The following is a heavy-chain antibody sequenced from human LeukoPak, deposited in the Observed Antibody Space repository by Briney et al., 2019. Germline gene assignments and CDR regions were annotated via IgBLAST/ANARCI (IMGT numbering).Heavy chain of an antibody. V-gene: IGHV3-30*02. CDR1: GFIFNTYV. CDR3: ARSPIDP. CDR2: IRYDGSNK. Sequence: GGSLRLSCAASGFIFNTYVMHWVRQAPGKGLEWLAFIRYDGSNKNYADSVKGRFTISRDNTKNSLYLQMNSLRAEDTAVYYCARSPIDPWGQGTLVTVSS. J-gene: IGHJ5*02.